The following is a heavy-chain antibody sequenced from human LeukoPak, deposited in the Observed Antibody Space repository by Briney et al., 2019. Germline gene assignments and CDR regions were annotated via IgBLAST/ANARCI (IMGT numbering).Heavy chain of an antibody. CDR3: ARGTARNFYDSSGYYYVESPFDY. J-gene: IGHJ4*02. V-gene: IGHV1-69*06. CDR2: INPIFGTA. D-gene: IGHD3-22*01. CDR1: GGTFSSYA. Sequence: SVKVSCKASGGTFSSYAISWVRQAPGQGLEWMGGINPIFGTANYAQKFQGRVTITADKSTSTAYMELSSLRSEDTAVYYCARGTARNFYDSSGYYYVESPFDYWAQGTLVTVSS.